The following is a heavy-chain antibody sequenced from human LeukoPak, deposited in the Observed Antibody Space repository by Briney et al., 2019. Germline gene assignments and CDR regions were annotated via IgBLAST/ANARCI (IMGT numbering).Heavy chain of an antibody. D-gene: IGHD1-20*01. CDR3: ARGGYNWNDISYMDV. CDR1: GYTFTDYY. CDR2: INPHSGGT. J-gene: IGHJ6*03. V-gene: IGHV1-2*02. Sequence: ASVKVSCKASGYTFTDYYMHWVRQAPGQGLEWMGWINPHSGGTDHAQKFQGRVTMTRNTSISTAYMELSSLKSEDTAVYYCARGGYNWNDISYMDVWGKGTTVTISS.